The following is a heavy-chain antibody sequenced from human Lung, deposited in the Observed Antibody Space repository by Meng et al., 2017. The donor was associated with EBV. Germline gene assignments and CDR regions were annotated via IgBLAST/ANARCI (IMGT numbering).Heavy chain of an antibody. CDR1: GYTFTNDG. CDR3: ARVEVGITSGDY. CDR2: ISAYNGDT. Sequence: QAQLGEYGGEVKKPGASVTVACKASGYTFTNDGITWVRQAPGQGLEWMGWISAYNGDTNYAQTLQGRVTMTTDTSTSTAYMELRSLRSDDTAVYYCARVEVGITSGDYWGQGTLVTVSS. D-gene: IGHD1-26*01. J-gene: IGHJ4*02. V-gene: IGHV1-18*01.